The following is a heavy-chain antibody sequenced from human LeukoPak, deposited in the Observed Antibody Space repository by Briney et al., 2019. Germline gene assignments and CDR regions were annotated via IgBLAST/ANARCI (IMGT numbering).Heavy chain of an antibody. J-gene: IGHJ4*02. D-gene: IGHD4/OR15-4a*01. V-gene: IGHV1-24*01. Sequence: GASVKVSCKVSGYILSELLFHWVRQAPGKGLQWMVSFDPGDGETLYAQNFQGRVTLTEDRSTDTLYMEVASLRFGDTAVYYCATWGTMVTAGNDYWGQGTLVTVSS. CDR2: FDPGDGET. CDR1: GYILSELL. CDR3: ATWGTMVTAGNDY.